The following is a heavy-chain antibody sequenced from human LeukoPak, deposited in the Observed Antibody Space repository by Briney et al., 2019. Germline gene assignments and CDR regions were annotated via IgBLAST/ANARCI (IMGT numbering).Heavy chain of an antibody. D-gene: IGHD3-3*01. V-gene: IGHV4-4*07. CDR1: GGSISSYY. CDR3: ARDYQYYDFWSGYHDDAFDI. Sequence: SETLSLTCTVSGGSISSYYWSWIRQPAGKGLEWIGRICTSGSTNYNPSLKSRVTMSVDTSKNQFSLKLSSVTAADTAVYYCARDYQYYDFWSGYHDDAFDIWGQGTMVTVSS. CDR2: ICTSGST. J-gene: IGHJ3*02.